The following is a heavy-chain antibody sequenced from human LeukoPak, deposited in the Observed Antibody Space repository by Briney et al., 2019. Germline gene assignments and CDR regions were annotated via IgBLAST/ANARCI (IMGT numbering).Heavy chain of an antibody. D-gene: IGHD3-10*01. Sequence: GRSLRLSCAASGFTFSNYAMHWVRQAPGKGLEWVAVISYDGSNKYYADSVKGRFTISRDNSKNTLYLQMNSLRAEDMAVYYCAKNDHYYGSGSYPSYFDYWGQGTLVTVSS. J-gene: IGHJ4*02. CDR2: ISYDGSNK. CDR1: GFTFSNYA. CDR3: AKNDHYYGSGSYPSYFDY. V-gene: IGHV3-30-3*02.